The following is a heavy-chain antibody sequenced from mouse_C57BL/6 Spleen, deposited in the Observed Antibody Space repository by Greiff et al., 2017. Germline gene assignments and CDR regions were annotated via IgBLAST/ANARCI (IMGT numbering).Heavy chain of an antibody. V-gene: IGHV1-69*01. Sequence: QVQLQQPGAELVMPGASVKLSCKASGYTFTSYWMHWVKQRPGQGLEWIGEIDPSDSYTNYNQKFKGKSTLTVDKSSSTAYMQLSSLTSEDSAVYYCARYGTEPYAMDYWGQGTSVTVSS. CDR2: IDPSDSYT. J-gene: IGHJ4*01. CDR3: ARYGTEPYAMDY. CDR1: GYTFTSYW. D-gene: IGHD4-1*01.